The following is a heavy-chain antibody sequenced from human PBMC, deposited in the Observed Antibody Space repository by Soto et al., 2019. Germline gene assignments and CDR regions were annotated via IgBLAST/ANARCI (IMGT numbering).Heavy chain of an antibody. J-gene: IGHJ6*02. CDR2: IYPGDSDT. Sequence: PGESLKISCEGSGYGFSNYLSGWVRQMPGKGLEWMVIIYPGDSDTRYSPSFQGQVTISADKSISTAYLQWSSLKASDTAMYYCARQGYSSGWYIDYYYYYGMDVWGQGTTVTVSS. CDR1: GYGFSNYL. V-gene: IGHV5-51*01. D-gene: IGHD6-19*01. CDR3: ARQGYSSGWYIDYYYYYGMDV.